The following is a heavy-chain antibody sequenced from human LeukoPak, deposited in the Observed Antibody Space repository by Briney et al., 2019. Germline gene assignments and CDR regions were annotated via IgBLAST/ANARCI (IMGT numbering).Heavy chain of an antibody. J-gene: IGHJ6*02. CDR3: AKGITIFGVVIYYYYGMDV. D-gene: IGHD3-3*01. CDR2: ISGSGGST. Sequence: GGSLRLSCAASGFTFSSYAMSWVRQAPGKGLEWVSAISGSGGSTYYADSVKGRFTISRDNSKNTLYLQMNTLRAEDTAVYYCAKGITIFGVVIYYYYGMDVWDQGTTVTVSS. CDR1: GFTFSSYA. V-gene: IGHV3-23*01.